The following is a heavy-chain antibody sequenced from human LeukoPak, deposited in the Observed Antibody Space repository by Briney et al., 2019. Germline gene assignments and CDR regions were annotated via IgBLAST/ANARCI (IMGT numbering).Heavy chain of an antibody. Sequence: GGSLRLSCAASGFTFDDYAMHWVRQAPGKGLEWVSGISWNSGSIGYADSVKGRFTISRDNAKNSLYLQMNSLRAEDTAFYYCAKGSSRWLASFDPRGQGTLVTVSS. CDR3: AKGSSRWLASFDP. CDR1: GFTFDDYA. D-gene: IGHD6-19*01. J-gene: IGHJ5*02. V-gene: IGHV3-9*01. CDR2: ISWNSGSI.